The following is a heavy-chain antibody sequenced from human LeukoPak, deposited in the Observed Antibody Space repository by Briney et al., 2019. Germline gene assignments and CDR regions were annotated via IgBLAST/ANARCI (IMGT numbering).Heavy chain of an antibody. V-gene: IGHV3-21*01. D-gene: IGHD6-19*01. Sequence: PGGSLRLSCAASGFTFSSYSMNWVRRAPGKGLEWVSSISSSSSYIYYADSVKGRFTISRDNAKNSLYLQMNSLRAEDTAVYFCAREREQWHAFDIWGQGTMVTVSS. J-gene: IGHJ3*02. CDR1: GFTFSSYS. CDR2: ISSSSSYI. CDR3: AREREQWHAFDI.